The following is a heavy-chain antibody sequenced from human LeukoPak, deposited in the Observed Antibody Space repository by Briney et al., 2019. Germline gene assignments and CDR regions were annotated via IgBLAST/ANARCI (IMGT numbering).Heavy chain of an antibody. J-gene: IGHJ4*02. D-gene: IGHD5-12*01. CDR2: LSGTGRST. V-gene: IGHV3-23*01. CDR1: GFTFSNYA. Sequence: PGGSLRLSCSASGFTFSNYAMGWARQSPGKGLEWVSTLSGTGRSTYYADSVKGRFTISRDNSQNTLYLEMSSLRAEDTAVYFCARDNQVGGYSGPGVFDHWGQGILVTVSS. CDR3: ARDNQVGGYSGPGVFDH.